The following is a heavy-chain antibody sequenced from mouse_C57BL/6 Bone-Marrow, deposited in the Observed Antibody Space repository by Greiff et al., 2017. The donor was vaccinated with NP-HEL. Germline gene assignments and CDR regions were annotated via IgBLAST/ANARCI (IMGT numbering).Heavy chain of an antibody. J-gene: IGHJ3*01. CDR3: ARGGLFAY. V-gene: IGHV1-54*01. CDR1: GYAFTNYL. Sequence: QVQLQQSGAELVRPGTSVKVSCKASGYAFTNYLIEWVKQRPGQGLEWIGVINPGSGGTKYNEKFKGKATLTADKSSSTAYMQLSSLTSEDSAVYFCARGGLFAYWGQGTLVTVSA. CDR2: INPGSGGT. D-gene: IGHD3-1*01.